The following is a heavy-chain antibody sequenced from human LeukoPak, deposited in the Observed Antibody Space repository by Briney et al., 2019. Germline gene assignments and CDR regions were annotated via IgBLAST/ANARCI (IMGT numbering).Heavy chain of an antibody. CDR3: ARDPSTKYYYGSGSPDY. V-gene: IGHV3-30-3*01. J-gene: IGHJ4*02. Sequence: GGSLRLSCAASGFTFSSYAMHWVRQAPGKGPEWVAVISYDGSNKYYADSVKGRFTISRDNSKNTLYLQMNSLRAEDTAVYYCARDPSTKYYYGSGSPDYWGQGTLVTVPS. D-gene: IGHD3-10*01. CDR2: ISYDGSNK. CDR1: GFTFSSYA.